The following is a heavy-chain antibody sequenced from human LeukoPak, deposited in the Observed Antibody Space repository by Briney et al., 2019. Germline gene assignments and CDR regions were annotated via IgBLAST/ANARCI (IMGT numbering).Heavy chain of an antibody. CDR1: GGSIRSHY. CDR2: IYDSGST. V-gene: IGHV4-59*08. D-gene: IGHD1-26*01. CDR3: ARVRWELPSDAFDI. J-gene: IGHJ3*02. Sequence: SETLSLTCTVSGGSIRSHYWSWVRQPPGKGLEWIGYIYDSGSTKYNPSLKSRVTISVDTSKNQFSLRLNSVTAADTAVYYRARVRWELPSDAFDIWGQGTMVTVSS.